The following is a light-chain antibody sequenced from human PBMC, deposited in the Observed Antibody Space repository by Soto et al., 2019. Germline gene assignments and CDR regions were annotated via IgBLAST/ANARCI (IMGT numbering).Light chain of an antibody. CDR1: SGHSTYI. CDR3: ETWDSNTWL. Sequence: QLVLTQSSSASASLGSSVKLTCTLSSGHSTYIIAWHQQQPGKAPRYLMRVEGSGNFDKGTGAPYSSSGSSSGAARYLTFSNLEFEDGDHYYCETWDSNTWLFGGGTKLTVL. J-gene: IGLJ3*02. V-gene: IGLV4-60*02. CDR2: VEGSGNF.